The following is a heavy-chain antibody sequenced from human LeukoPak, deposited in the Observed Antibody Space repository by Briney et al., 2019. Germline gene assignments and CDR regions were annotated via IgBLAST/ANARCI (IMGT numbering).Heavy chain of an antibody. CDR2: INPSGGST. J-gene: IGHJ6*03. V-gene: IGHV1-46*01. CDR3: ARDGAILRYFDPLYYYYYYMDV. Sequence: ASVKVSCKASGYTFTSYYMHWVRQAPGQGLEWMGIINPSGGSTSYAQKFQGRVTMTRDMSTSTVYMELSSLRSEDTAVYYCARDGAILRYFDPLYYYYYYMDVWGKGTTVTVSS. CDR1: GYTFTSYY. D-gene: IGHD3-9*01.